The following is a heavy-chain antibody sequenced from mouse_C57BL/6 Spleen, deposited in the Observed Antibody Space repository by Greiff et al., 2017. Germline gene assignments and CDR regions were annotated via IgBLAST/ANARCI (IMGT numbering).Heavy chain of an antibody. D-gene: IGHD3-2*02. CDR2: IDPETGGT. CDR1: GYTFTDYE. J-gene: IGHJ4*01. Sequence: QVQLQQSGAELVRPGASVTLSCKASGYTFTDYEMHWVKQTPVHGLEWIGAIDPETGGTAYNQKFKGKAILTADKSSSTAYMELRSLTSEDSAVYYCTRGAAQATNYYAMDYWGQGTSVTVSS. CDR3: TRGAAQATNYYAMDY. V-gene: IGHV1-15*01.